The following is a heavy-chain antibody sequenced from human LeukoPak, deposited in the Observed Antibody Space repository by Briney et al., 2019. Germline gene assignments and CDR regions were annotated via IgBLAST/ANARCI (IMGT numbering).Heavy chain of an antibody. CDR2: ISGSRST. CDR3: AKGPYSGFS. J-gene: IGHJ5*02. Sequence: GGSLRLSCAASGFTFSSYSMNWVRQAPGKGLEWVSAISGSRSTYYADSVKGRFTISRDNSKNTLYLQMNSLRAEDTAVYYCAKGPYSGFSWGQGTLVTVSS. CDR1: GFTFSSYS. V-gene: IGHV3-23*01. D-gene: IGHD1-26*01.